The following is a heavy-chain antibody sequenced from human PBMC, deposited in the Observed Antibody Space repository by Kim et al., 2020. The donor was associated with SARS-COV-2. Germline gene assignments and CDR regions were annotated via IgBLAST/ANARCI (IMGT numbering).Heavy chain of an antibody. V-gene: IGHV6-1*01. D-gene: IGHD1-26*01. CDR2: TSYRSYWEF. CDR1: GDSVSNSGAS. CDR3: ARWVRHVGTPIHPEGHAAFDV. Sequence: SQTLSLTCAISGDSVSNSGASWNWIRQSPSRGLEWLGLTSYRSYWEFYSAVSVEGRITINPDTSKNQFFLQLNSVTPEDTAVYFCARWVRHVGTPIHPEGHAAFDVWGQGTTVTVSS. J-gene: IGHJ6*02.